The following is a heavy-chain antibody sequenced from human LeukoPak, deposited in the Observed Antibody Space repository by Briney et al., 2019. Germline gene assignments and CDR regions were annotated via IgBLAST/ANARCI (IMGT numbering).Heavy chain of an antibody. D-gene: IGHD3-10*01. CDR1: GGSISSYY. V-gene: IGHV4-59*08. CDR3: ASFHGAA. Sequence: PSETLSLICTVSGGSISSYYWSWIRQPPGKGLEWIGYIYYSGSTNYNPSLKSRVTISVDTSKNQFSLKLSSVTAADTAVYYCASFHGAAWGQGTLVTVSS. J-gene: IGHJ5*02. CDR2: IYYSGST.